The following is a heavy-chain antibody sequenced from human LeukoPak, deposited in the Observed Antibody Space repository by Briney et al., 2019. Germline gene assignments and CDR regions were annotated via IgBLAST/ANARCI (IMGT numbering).Heavy chain of an antibody. V-gene: IGHV3-48*04. CDR3: ARNIPVTRWGY. CDR2: ISSSSSTI. J-gene: IGHJ4*02. CDR1: GLIFSIYS. D-gene: IGHD2-21*01. Sequence: GGSLRLSCAASGLIFSIYSMHWVRQAPGKGLEWISYISSSSSTIHYADSVKGRFTISRDNAKNLLHLQLNSLRAEDTAVYYCARNIPVTRWGYWGQGTLVTVSS.